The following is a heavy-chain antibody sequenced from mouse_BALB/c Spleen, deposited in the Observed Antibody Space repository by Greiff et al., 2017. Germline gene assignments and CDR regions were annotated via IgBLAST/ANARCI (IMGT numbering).Heavy chain of an antibody. V-gene: IGHV6-6*02. CDR1: GFTFSNYW. D-gene: IGHD3-3*01. J-gene: IGHJ4*01. CDR2: IRLKSNNYAT. Sequence: DVQLVESGGGLVQPGGSMKLSCVASGFTFSNYWMNWVRQSPEKGLEWVAEIRLKSNNYATHYAESVKGRFTISRDDSKSSVYLQMNNLRAEDTGIYYCTRRASYYAMDYWGQGTSVTVSS. CDR3: TRRASYYAMDY.